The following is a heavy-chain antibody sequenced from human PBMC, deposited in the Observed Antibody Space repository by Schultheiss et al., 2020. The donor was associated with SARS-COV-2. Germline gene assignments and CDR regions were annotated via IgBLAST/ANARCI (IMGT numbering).Heavy chain of an antibody. CDR3: ARIHGSSSYYFDY. J-gene: IGHJ4*02. CDR2: IFSNDEK. V-gene: IGHV2-26*01. D-gene: IGHD3-10*01. CDR1: GFTFSNYGM. Sequence: LRLSCAASGFTFSNYGMSWIRQPPGKALEWLAHIFSNDEKSYSTSLKSRLTISKDTSKNQVVLTMTNMDPVDTATYYCARIHGSSSYYFDYWGQGTLVTVSS.